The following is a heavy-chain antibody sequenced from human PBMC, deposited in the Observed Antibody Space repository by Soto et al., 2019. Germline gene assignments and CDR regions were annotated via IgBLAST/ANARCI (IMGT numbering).Heavy chain of an antibody. J-gene: IGHJ6*02. D-gene: IGHD1-26*01. CDR1: GYTFTGYY. CDR2: INPNSGGT. Sequence: QVQLVQSGAEVKKPGASVKVSCKASGYTFTGYYMHWVRQAPGQGLEWMGWINPNSGGTNYAQKFQGWVTMTRDTSISTAYMELSRLRSDDTDVYYCARGGAASPDYYYYYGMDVWGQGTTVTVSS. CDR3: ARGGAASPDYYYYYGMDV. V-gene: IGHV1-2*04.